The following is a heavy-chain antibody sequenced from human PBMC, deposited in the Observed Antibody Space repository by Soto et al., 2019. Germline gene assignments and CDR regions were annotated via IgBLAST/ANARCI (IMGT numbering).Heavy chain of an antibody. Sequence: SETLSLTCTVSGGSVSSGSYYWSWIRQPPGKGLEWIGYIYYSGSTNYNPSLKSRVTISVDTSKNQFSLKLSSVTAADTAVYYCARDGVGATTLDYWGQGTLVTVSS. V-gene: IGHV4-61*01. CDR2: IYYSGST. CDR3: ARDGVGATTLDY. D-gene: IGHD1-26*01. CDR1: GGSVSSGSYY. J-gene: IGHJ4*02.